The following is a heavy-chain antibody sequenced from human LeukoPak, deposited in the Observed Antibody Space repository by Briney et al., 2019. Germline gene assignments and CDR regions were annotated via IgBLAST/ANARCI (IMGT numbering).Heavy chain of an antibody. Sequence: SETLSLTCTVSGGSISSYYWSWIRQPPGKGLEWIGYIYYSGSTNYNPSLKSRVTISVDTSKNQFSLKLSSVTAADTAVYYCARDGGYGGKGSRAFDIWGQGTMVTVSS. V-gene: IGHV4-59*01. CDR3: ARDGGYGGKGSRAFDI. CDR1: GGSISSYY. J-gene: IGHJ3*02. D-gene: IGHD4-23*01. CDR2: IYYSGST.